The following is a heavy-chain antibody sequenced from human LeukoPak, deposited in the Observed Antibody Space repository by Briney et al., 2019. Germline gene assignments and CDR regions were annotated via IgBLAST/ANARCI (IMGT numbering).Heavy chain of an antibody. J-gene: IGHJ5*02. V-gene: IGHV4-59*08. D-gene: IGHD3-10*01. Sequence: PSETLSLTCTVSGASISSYYWSWIRQPPGMGLEWIGYSYNTGSTNYNPSLKSRVTISADSSKNQFSLKLNSVTAADTAVYYCARHYGPWGQGTLVTVSS. CDR3: ARHYGP. CDR2: SYNTGST. CDR1: GASISSYY.